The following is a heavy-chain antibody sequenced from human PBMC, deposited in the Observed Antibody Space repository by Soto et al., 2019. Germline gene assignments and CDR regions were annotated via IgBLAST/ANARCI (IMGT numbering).Heavy chain of an antibody. CDR3: ARDPSVSSDYYYKLFDY. Sequence: EVQLVESGGGLVQPGGSLRLSCAVSGFTFSSYWMNWVRQAPGKGLEWVANIKHDGSEKFYVDSVVGRFTISRDNAKNSLYLKMNGLRVEDTAVYYCARDPSVSSDYYYKLFDYWGQGILVTVSS. V-gene: IGHV3-7*04. J-gene: IGHJ4*02. D-gene: IGHD3-22*01. CDR1: GFTFSSYW. CDR2: IKHDGSEK.